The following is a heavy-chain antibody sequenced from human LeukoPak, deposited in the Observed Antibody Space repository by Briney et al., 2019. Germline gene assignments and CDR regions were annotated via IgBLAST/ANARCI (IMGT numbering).Heavy chain of an antibody. D-gene: IGHD2-15*01. CDR3: AKGARVLLAFFDY. Sequence: GGSLRLSCAVSGFTVSSKYMSWVRQAPGKGLEWVGRIKSKSDGGTTDYAAPVKGKFTISRDDSKNTLYLQMNSLRAEDTAVYYCAKGARVLLAFFDYWGQGTLVTVSS. CDR2: IKSKSDGGTT. J-gene: IGHJ4*02. V-gene: IGHV3-15*01. CDR1: GFTVSSKY.